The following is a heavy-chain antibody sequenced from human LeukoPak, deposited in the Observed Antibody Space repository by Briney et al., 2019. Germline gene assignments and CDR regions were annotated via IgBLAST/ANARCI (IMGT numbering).Heavy chain of an antibody. V-gene: IGHV3-30*02. D-gene: IGHD2-2*01. CDR2: IRYDGSNK. CDR1: GFTFSSYG. J-gene: IGHJ3*02. CDR3: AKASYQLSEGNAFDI. Sequence: PGGSLRLSCAASGFTFSSYGMHWVRQPPGKGLEWVAFIRYDGSNKFYADSVKGRFTISRDNSKNTLYLQMNSLRAEDTAVYYCAKASYQLSEGNAFDIWGQGTMVTVSS.